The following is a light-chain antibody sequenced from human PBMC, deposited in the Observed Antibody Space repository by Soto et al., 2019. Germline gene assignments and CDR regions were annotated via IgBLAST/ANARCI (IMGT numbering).Light chain of an antibody. CDR3: QQSYSTPPIT. V-gene: IGKV1-39*01. Sequence: DIQMTQSPSSLSASVGDRVTITCRASQSISSYLNWYQQKPGKAPKLLIYAASSLQSGVPSRFSGSGSGTDFTLPISRLQPEDFATYYCQQSYSTPPITFGQGTRLEIK. J-gene: IGKJ5*01. CDR2: AAS. CDR1: QSISSY.